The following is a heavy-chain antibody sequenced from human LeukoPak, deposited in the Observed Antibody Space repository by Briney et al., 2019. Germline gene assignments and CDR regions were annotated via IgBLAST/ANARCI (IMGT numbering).Heavy chain of an antibody. J-gene: IGHJ4*02. CDR1: GFTFSSYG. CDR2: IWYDGSNK. V-gene: IGHV3-33*06. CDR3: AKAAATGTTVFDY. D-gene: IGHD1-1*01. Sequence: PGRSLRLSCAASGFTFSSYGMHWVRQAPGKGLEWVAVIWYDGSNKYYADSVKGRFTISRDNSKNTLYLQMNSLRAEDTAVYYCAKAAATGTTVFDYWGKGTLVTVSS.